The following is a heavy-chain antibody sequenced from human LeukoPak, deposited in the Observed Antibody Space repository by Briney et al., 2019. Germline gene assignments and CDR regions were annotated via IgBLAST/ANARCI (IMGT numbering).Heavy chain of an antibody. CDR3: ARDTDYGDYYRSNWFDP. Sequence: GGSLRLSCAASGFAFDDYAMHSVRQAPGTGLEWVSLISGDGGSTYYADSVKGRFTISRDNAKNSLYLQMNSLRAEDTAVYYCARDTDYGDYYRSNWFDPWGQGTLVTVSS. V-gene: IGHV3-43*02. J-gene: IGHJ5*02. CDR2: ISGDGGST. D-gene: IGHD4-17*01. CDR1: GFAFDDYA.